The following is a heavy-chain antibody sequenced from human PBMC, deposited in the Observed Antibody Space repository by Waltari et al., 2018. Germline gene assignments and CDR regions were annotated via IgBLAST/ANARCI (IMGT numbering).Heavy chain of an antibody. D-gene: IGHD2-15*01. J-gene: IGHJ4*02. CDR2: IYWNDDK. CDR3: AHRKPGVGGDIADY. V-gene: IGHV2-5*01. CDR1: GFSLSTSGVG. Sequence: QITLKESGPTLVKPTQTLTLTCTFSGFSLSTSGVGVGWIRQPPGKAREWLALIYWNDDKRYSPALKSRRTSTKDTSKTQGVLTMTNMDPVDTATYCCAHRKPGVGGDIADYWGQGTLVTVSS.